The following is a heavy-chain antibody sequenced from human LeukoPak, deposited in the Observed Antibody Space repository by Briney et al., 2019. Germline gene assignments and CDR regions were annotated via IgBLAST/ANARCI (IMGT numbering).Heavy chain of an antibody. CDR3: ARLDSSSSHKY. D-gene: IGHD6-6*01. Sequence: GGSLRLSCAASGFTFSTYWMTWVRQAPGKGLEWVANIKQDGSEKYYVDSVKGRFTSSRDNAKNSVYLQMNSLRLEDTGVYYCARLDSSSSHKYWGQGTLVTVYS. V-gene: IGHV3-7*01. CDR1: GFTFSTYW. CDR2: IKQDGSEK. J-gene: IGHJ4*02.